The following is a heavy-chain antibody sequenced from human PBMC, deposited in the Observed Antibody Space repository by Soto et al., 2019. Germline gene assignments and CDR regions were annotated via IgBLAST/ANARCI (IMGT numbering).Heavy chain of an antibody. D-gene: IGHD2-8*02. CDR2: ISGSDDST. J-gene: IGHJ6*01. CDR3: VKDWTGDTCPCMDV. CDR1: GFTFNNYA. Sequence: EVQLLESGGGLVQPGGSLRLSCAASGFTFNNYAMTWVRQAPGKGLEWVSTISGSDDSTYYADSVKGRLTISRDNSKNALYLQMSSLGAEDTALYYCVKDWTGDTCPCMDVWGQGTTVTVSS. V-gene: IGHV3-23*01.